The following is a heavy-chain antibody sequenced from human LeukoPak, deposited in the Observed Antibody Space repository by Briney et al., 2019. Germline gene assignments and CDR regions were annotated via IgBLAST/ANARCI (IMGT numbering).Heavy chain of an antibody. CDR2: LSTSGTT. CDR1: GGSISSYY. D-gene: IGHD2-2*01. V-gene: IGHV4-4*07. Sequence: SETLSLTCTVSGGSISSYYWSWIRQTAGKGLEWIGRLSTSGTTNYNPSLKSRVTMSVDTSKNQFSLNLTSVTAADTAVYYCASIYCSSTSCLNAFDIWGQGTMVTVSS. J-gene: IGHJ3*02. CDR3: ASIYCSSTSCLNAFDI.